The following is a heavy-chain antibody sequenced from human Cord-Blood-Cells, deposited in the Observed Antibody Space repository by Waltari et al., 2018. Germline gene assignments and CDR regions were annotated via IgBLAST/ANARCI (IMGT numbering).Heavy chain of an antibody. D-gene: IGHD3-10*01. CDR3: AVEYGSGSYYKSVIDY. CDR2: INPNSGGT. V-gene: IGHV1-2*02. CDR1: GYTFTGYY. J-gene: IGHJ4*02. Sequence: QVQLVQSGAEVKKPGAPVKVSCTASGYTFTGYYMHWVRQAPGQGLEWMGWINPNSGGTNYAQKFQGRVTMTRDTSISTAYMELSRLRSDDTAVYYCAVEYGSGSYYKSVIDYWGQGTLVTVSS.